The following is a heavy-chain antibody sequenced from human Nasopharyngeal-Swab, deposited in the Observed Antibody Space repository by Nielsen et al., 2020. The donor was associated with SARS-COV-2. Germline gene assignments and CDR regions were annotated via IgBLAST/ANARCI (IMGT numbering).Heavy chain of an antibody. V-gene: IGHV1-3*01. J-gene: IGHJ6*03. CDR2: INAGNGNT. Sequence: WVRQAPGQRLEWMGWINAGNGNTKYSQKFQGRVTITRDTSTSTAYMELRSLRSDDTAVYYCARVKLRRYYYYMDVWGKGTTVTVSS. CDR3: ARVKLRRYYYYMDV. D-gene: IGHD4-23*01.